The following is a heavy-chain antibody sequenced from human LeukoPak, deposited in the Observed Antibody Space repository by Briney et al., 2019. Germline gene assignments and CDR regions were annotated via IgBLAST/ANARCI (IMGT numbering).Heavy chain of an antibody. CDR3: ARRRYSSSLNWFDP. J-gene: IGHJ5*02. Sequence: SETLSLTCTVSGGSISSSSYYWGWIRQPPGKGLEWIGSIYYSGSTYYNPSLKSRVTISVDTSKNQFSLKLSSVTAADTAVYYCARRRYSSSLNWFDPWGQGTLVTVSS. CDR2: IYYSGST. CDR1: GGSISSSSYY. D-gene: IGHD6-13*01. V-gene: IGHV4-39*07.